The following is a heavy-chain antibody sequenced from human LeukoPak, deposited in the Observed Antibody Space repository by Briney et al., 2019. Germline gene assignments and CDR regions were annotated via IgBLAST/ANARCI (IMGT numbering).Heavy chain of an antibody. D-gene: IGHD2-15*01. V-gene: IGHV1-18*01. CDR1: GYTFTSYG. CDR3: ARDCSGGSCSWGDWFDP. Sequence: ASVKVSCKASGYTFTSYGISWVRQAPGQGLEWMGWISAYNGNTNYAQKLQGRVTMTTDTSTSTAYMELRSLRSDDTAVYYCARDCSGGSCSWGDWFDPWGQGTLVTVSS. J-gene: IGHJ5*02. CDR2: ISAYNGNT.